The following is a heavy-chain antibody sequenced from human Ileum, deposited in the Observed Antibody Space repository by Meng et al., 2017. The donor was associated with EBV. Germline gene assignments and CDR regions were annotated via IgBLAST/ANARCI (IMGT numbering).Heavy chain of an antibody. D-gene: IGHD5-18*01. Sequence: QLQESGPGLVTPSGTLSPTCAVSGGSITESNSWSWVRQPPGQGLEWIGEIYHNGGTNYNPSLKSRVTISVDKSKNEISLKLRSVTAADTAVYYCARWAFIYSYGFDNWGQGTLVTVSS. CDR2: IYHNGGT. CDR1: GGSITESNS. V-gene: IGHV4-4*02. J-gene: IGHJ4*02. CDR3: ARWAFIYSYGFDN.